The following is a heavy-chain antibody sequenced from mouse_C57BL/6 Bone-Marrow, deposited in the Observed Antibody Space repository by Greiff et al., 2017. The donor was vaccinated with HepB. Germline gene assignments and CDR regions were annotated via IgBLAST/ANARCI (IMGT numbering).Heavy chain of an antibody. CDR2: IDPSDSET. Sequence: QVQLQQPGAELVRPGSSVKLSCKASGYTFTSYWMHWVKQRPIQGLEWIGNIDPSDSETHYNQKFKDKATLTVDKSSSTAYMQLSSLTSEDSAVYYCARKAPDGYYWFAYGGQGTLVTVSA. D-gene: IGHD2-3*01. V-gene: IGHV1-52*01. CDR3: ARKAPDGYYWFAY. J-gene: IGHJ3*01. CDR1: GYTFTSYW.